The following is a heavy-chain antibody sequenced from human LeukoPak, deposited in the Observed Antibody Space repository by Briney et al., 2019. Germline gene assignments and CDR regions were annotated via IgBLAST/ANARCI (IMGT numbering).Heavy chain of an antibody. CDR2: IYYIGTT. CDR1: GGSISSHY. J-gene: IGHJ4*02. V-gene: IGHV4-59*11. D-gene: IGHD4-11*01. CDR3: ARGRTTEMDY. Sequence: SETLSLTCTVSGGSISSHYWSWIRQPPGKGLEWIGNIYYIGTTNYNPSLKSRVTISVDMSKNQFSLKLSSVTAADTAVYYCARGRTTEMDYWGQGTLVTVSS.